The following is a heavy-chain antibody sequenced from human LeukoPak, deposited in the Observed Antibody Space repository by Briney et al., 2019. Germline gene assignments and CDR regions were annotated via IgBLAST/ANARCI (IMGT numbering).Heavy chain of an antibody. Sequence: ASVKVSCKASGYTFTSYDINWVRQATGQGLEWMGWMNPNSGNTGYAQKFQGRVTITRNTSISTAYMELSSLRSDDTAVYYCARDGIEYGSGNFYSIGIDVWGQGTTVTVSS. CDR1: GYTFTSYD. CDR3: ARDGIEYGSGNFYSIGIDV. J-gene: IGHJ6*02. V-gene: IGHV1-8*03. CDR2: MNPNSGNT. D-gene: IGHD3-10*01.